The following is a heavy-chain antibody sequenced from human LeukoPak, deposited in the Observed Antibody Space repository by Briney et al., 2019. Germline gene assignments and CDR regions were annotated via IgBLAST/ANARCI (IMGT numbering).Heavy chain of an antibody. Sequence: ASVKVSRKASGYTFIGYYMHWVRQAPGQGVEWMGWINLHRGGTNSEQNFQGRVTMSRDTSISTVYMELSRLRSDDTALYYCAREGVIGDGYNFFDYWGQGTLVTVSS. D-gene: IGHD5-24*01. J-gene: IGHJ4*02. CDR1: GYTFIGYY. CDR3: AREGVIGDGYNFFDY. V-gene: IGHV1-2*02. CDR2: INLHRGGT.